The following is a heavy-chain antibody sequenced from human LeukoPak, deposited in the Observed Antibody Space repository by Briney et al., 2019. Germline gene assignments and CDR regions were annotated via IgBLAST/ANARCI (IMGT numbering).Heavy chain of an antibody. Sequence: GGSLRLSCAVSGFTFSGFWMSWSRQAPGKGLEWVASINSDGSEGYYADVVKGRFTISRDNAKNSLYLQINSLRAEDTAVYYCARSSYSSSSSVWDQGTMVTVSS. CDR3: ARSSYSSSSSV. J-gene: IGHJ3*01. CDR1: GFTFSGFW. V-gene: IGHV3-7*03. D-gene: IGHD6-6*01. CDR2: INSDGSEG.